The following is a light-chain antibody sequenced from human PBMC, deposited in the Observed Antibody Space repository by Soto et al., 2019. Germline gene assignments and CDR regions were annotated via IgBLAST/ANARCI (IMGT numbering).Light chain of an antibody. Sequence: DIQMTQSPSTLSASLGDRVIITCRASQSISDYLAWYQQKPGKAPKLLIYDASNLESGVPSTFSGSGSGTEFTLTISSLQPDDFATYYCQQYYTYWHMFGQGTRLEIK. CDR1: QSISDY. J-gene: IGKJ5*01. CDR2: DAS. V-gene: IGKV1-5*01. CDR3: QQYYTYWHM.